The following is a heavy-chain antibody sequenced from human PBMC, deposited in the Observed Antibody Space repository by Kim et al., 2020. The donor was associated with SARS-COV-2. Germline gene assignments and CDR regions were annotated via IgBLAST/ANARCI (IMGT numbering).Heavy chain of an antibody. CDR3: TTDPIAVAGTVDY. Sequence: YAAPGKGRFTISREDSKNTLYLQMNSLKTEDTAVYYCTTDPIAVAGTVDYWGQGTLVTVSS. J-gene: IGHJ4*02. D-gene: IGHD6-19*01. V-gene: IGHV3-15*01.